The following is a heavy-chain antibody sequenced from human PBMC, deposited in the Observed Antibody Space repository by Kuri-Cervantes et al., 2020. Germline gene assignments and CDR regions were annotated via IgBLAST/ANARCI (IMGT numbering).Heavy chain of an antibody. D-gene: IGHD3-10*01. Sequence: GESLKISCAASGFTFSSYAMSWVRQAPGKGLEWVSAISGSGGSTYYADSVKGRFTISRDNSKNTLYLQMNSLRAVDTAAYYCARDKGWFGNSNDYWGQGTLVTVSS. CDR1: GFTFSSYA. CDR3: ARDKGWFGNSNDY. V-gene: IGHV3-23*01. J-gene: IGHJ4*02. CDR2: ISGSGGST.